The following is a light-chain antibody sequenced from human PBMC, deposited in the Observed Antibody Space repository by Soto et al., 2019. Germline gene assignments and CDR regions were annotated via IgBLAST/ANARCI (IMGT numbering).Light chain of an antibody. CDR1: SSDVGSYNF. CDR3: CSYAGSSTVV. J-gene: IGLJ2*01. CDR2: DVT. V-gene: IGLV2-11*01. Sequence: QSALTQPRSVSGSPGQSVTISCTGTSSDVGSYNFVSWYQQHPGKAPKLMIYDVTKRPSGVPDRFSGSKSGNTASLTISGLQAEDEGDYYCCSYAGSSTVVFGGGTKLTVL.